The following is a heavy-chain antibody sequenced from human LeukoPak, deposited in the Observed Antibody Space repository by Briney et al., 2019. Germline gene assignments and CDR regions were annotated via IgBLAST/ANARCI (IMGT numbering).Heavy chain of an antibody. D-gene: IGHD3-10*01. CDR3: AKGGGSRYFDY. J-gene: IGHJ4*02. CDR1: GFTFSSYA. Sequence: GGSLRLSCTVSGFTFSSYAMSWVRQAPGKGLEWVSAISGSGGSTYYADSVKGRFTISRDNSKNTLYLQMNSLRAEDTAVYYCAKGGGSRYFDYWGQGTLVTVSS. V-gene: IGHV3-23*01. CDR2: ISGSGGST.